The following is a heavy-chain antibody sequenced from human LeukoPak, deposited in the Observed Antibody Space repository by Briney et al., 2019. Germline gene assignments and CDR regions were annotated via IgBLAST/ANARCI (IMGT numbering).Heavy chain of an antibody. D-gene: IGHD3-10*01. J-gene: IGHJ5*02. CDR3: ARESYGSGTWFDP. V-gene: IGHV1-2*02. CDR1: GYTFTGYY. Sequence: ASVKVSCKASGYTFTGYYMHWVRQAPGQGLEWMGWINPNSGGTNYAQEFQGRVTMTRDTSISTAYMELSRLRSDDTAVYYCARESYGSGTWFDPWGQGTLVTVSS. CDR2: INPNSGGT.